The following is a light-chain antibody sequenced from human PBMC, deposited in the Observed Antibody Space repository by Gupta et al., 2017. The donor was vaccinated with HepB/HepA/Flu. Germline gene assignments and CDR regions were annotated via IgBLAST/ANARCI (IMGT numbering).Light chain of an antibody. CDR2: DVS. V-gene: IGLV2-14*01. Sequence: QSALTQPASVSGSPGQSSTISCTGTSSDVGAHNYVSWYQQNPGKAPKLMIYDVSNRPSGVSNRFSGSKSGNTASLTISGLQAEDEADYYCSSYTSSSTLVFGGGTKVTVL. J-gene: IGLJ2*01. CDR3: SSYTSSSTLV. CDR1: SSDVGAHNY.